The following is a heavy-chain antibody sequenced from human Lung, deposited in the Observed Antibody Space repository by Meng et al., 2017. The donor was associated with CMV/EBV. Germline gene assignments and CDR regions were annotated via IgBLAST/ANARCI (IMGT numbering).Heavy chain of an antibody. J-gene: IGHJ4*02. CDR1: GGSISSSSYY. CDR2: IYSSGST. D-gene: IGHD6-6*01. CDR3: ARPIYTSSSFDY. Sequence: LXGTVSGGSISSSSYYWGGIRQPPGRGREWIGRIYSSGSTYYNPSLKSRVTISVDTSKNHFSLKLSSVTAAETAVYYCARPIYTSSSFDYWGQGTLVTVSS. V-gene: IGHV4-39*02.